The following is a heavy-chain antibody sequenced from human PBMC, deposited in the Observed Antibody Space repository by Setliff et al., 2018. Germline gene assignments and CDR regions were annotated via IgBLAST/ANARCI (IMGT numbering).Heavy chain of an antibody. CDR1: GFTFSDYY. J-gene: IGHJ6*03. CDR3: ARGGRFAHYMDV. D-gene: IGHD3-3*01. V-gene: IGHV3-11*01. Sequence: GGSLRLSCATSGFTFSDYYMRWIRQAPGKGLEWVSYISRSGSTIYCADSVKGRFTISRDNAKNSLYLQMNSLRAEDTAVYYCARGGRFAHYMDVWGKGTTVTVSS. CDR2: ISRSGSTI.